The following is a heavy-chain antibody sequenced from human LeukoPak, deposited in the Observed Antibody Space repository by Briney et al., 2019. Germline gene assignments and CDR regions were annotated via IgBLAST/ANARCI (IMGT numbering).Heavy chain of an antibody. V-gene: IGHV4-59*12. Sequence: SETLSLTCTVSGGSISSYYWSWIRQPPGKGLEWIGYIYYSGSTNYNPSLKSRVTISVDTSKNQFSLKLSSVTAADAAVYYCARDTTSGYYYRHHAFDIWGQGTMVTVSS. D-gene: IGHD3-22*01. CDR2: IYYSGST. J-gene: IGHJ3*02. CDR3: ARDTTSGYYYRHHAFDI. CDR1: GGSISSYY.